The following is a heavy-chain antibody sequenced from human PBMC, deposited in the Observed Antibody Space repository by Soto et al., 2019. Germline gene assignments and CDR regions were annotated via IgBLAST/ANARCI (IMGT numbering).Heavy chain of an antibody. V-gene: IGHV1-18*01. D-gene: IGHD3-22*01. CDR1: GYIFTTYG. CDR2: ISANNGNT. Sequence: QVQLVQSGAEVKKPGASVKVSCKASGYIFTTYGISWVRQAPGQGLEWMGWISANNGNTYYAQKFQGRVIMTTDTPTRTLYMELRSLRSDDTVVYYCARALQFYSDSSGYRDVFDIWGQGTMVTVSS. J-gene: IGHJ3*02. CDR3: ARALQFYSDSSGYRDVFDI.